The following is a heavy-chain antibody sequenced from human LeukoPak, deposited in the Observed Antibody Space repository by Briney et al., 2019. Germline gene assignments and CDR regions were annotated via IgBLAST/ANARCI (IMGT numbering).Heavy chain of an antibody. D-gene: IGHD2-15*01. CDR3: ANVAKGRYFYYYMDV. CDR1: GYTTNTFG. V-gene: IGHV1-18*01. CDR2: ISPYNAYT. Sequence: ASVKVSCKASGYTTNTFGITWVRQAPGQGLEWIGWISPYNAYTKYADRLQGRVTLTTDTSTTTSYMELGSLRSDDTALYFCANVAKGRYFYYYMDVWGKGTTVIVS. J-gene: IGHJ6*03.